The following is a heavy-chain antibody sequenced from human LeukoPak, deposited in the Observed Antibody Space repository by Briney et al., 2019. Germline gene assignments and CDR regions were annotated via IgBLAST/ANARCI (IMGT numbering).Heavy chain of an antibody. CDR2: ISWDGGGT. D-gene: IGHD3-10*01. V-gene: IGHV3-43D*03. Sequence: GGSLRLSCAASGFTFDDYAMHWVRQAPGKGLEWDSLISWDGGGTYYADTVKGRFTISRDNSKNSLYLQMNSLRAEDTALYYSAKDMAAYYYASGNIDYWGQGTLVTVSS. CDR1: GFTFDDYA. J-gene: IGHJ4*02. CDR3: AKDMAAYYYASGNIDY.